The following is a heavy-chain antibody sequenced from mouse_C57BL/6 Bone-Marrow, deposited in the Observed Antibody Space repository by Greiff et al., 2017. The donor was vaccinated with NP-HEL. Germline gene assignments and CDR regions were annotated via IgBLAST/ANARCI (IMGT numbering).Heavy chain of an antibody. Sequence: VKLMESGAELARPGASVKLSCKASGYTFTSYGISWVKQRTGQGLEWIGEIYPRSGNTYYNEKFKGKATLTADKSSSTAYMELRSLTSEDSAVYFCAFSQLGRGFAYWGQGTLVTVSA. V-gene: IGHV1-81*01. J-gene: IGHJ3*01. D-gene: IGHD4-1*02. CDR3: AFSQLGRGFAY. CDR2: IYPRSGNT. CDR1: GYTFTSYG.